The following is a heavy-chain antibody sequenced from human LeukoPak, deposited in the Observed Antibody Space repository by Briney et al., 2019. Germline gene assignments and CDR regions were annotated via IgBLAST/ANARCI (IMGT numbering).Heavy chain of an antibody. Sequence: GGSLRLSCAASGFTFSDYAMHWVRQAPGKGLEYVSAISSNGGSTYYASSVKGRFTISRDNSKNTLYLQMGSLRAEDMAVYYCARDYRGSTTGTAFDYWGQGTLVTVSS. D-gene: IGHD1-1*01. CDR2: ISSNGGST. J-gene: IGHJ4*02. V-gene: IGHV3-64*01. CDR3: ARDYRGSTTGTAFDY. CDR1: GFTFSDYA.